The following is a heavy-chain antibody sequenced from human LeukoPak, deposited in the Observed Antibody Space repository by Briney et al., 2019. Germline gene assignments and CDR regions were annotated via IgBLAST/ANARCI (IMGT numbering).Heavy chain of an antibody. CDR1: GFTFSSNY. Sequence: QAGGSLRLSCAASGFTFSSNYMNWVRQAPGKGLEWVAGIYSGGSTYYADSVKSRFNIPRDNSKDTLYVQMNGLRAVDAAGYDCARALAYWGQGTLVTVSS. J-gene: IGHJ4*02. V-gene: IGHV3-53*01. CDR2: IYSGGST. CDR3: ARALAY.